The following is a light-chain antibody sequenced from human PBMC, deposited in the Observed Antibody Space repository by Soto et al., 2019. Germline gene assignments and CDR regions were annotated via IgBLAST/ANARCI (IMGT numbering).Light chain of an antibody. J-gene: IGKJ5*01. Sequence: EIVLTQSPATLSLSPGERATLSCRASQSVSSYLAWYQQKPGQAPRLLXYDASNRATGIPDRFSGSGSGTEFTLTISRLLSEDFAVYYCQQYKNWPPITFGQGTRLEIK. CDR1: QSVSSY. V-gene: IGKV3-11*01. CDR3: QQYKNWPPIT. CDR2: DAS.